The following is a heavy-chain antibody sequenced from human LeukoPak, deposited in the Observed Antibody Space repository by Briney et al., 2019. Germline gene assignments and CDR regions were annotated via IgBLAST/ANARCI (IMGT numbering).Heavy chain of an antibody. Sequence: GGSLRLSCVVSGFTFTNYWMTWVRQAPGKGLEWVANIKQDGSEKYYVDSVKGRFTISRDNAKNSLYLQTNSLRAEDTAVYYCARDHELPLFDYWGQGTLVTVSS. V-gene: IGHV3-7*04. CDR3: ARDHELPLFDY. CDR1: GFTFTNYW. D-gene: IGHD2-15*01. J-gene: IGHJ4*02. CDR2: IKQDGSEK.